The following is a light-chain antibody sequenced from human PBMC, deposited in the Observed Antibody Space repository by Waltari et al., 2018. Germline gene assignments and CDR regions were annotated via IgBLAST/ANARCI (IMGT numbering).Light chain of an antibody. CDR3: QQLNSYPPALT. V-gene: IGKV1-9*01. Sequence: DIQFTQSPSFLSASVGDRVTIPCRASQGISTYLAWYQQKSGKAPKLLIYAASTLQSGVPSRFSGSGSGTEFTLTISSLQPEDFATYYCQQLNSYPPALTFGGGTKVEIK. CDR2: AAS. CDR1: QGISTY. J-gene: IGKJ4*01.